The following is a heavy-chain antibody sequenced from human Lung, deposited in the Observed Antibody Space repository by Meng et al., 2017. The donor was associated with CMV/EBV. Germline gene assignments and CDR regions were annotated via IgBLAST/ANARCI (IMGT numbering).Heavy chain of an antibody. CDR3: ASFPPPGKQWLVTDY. V-gene: IGHV4-4*02. CDR1: GGSISSSNW. CDR2: IYHSGST. Sequence: QVRRQESGPGLVKPSGTLSPTCAVSGGSISSSNWWSWVRQPPGKGLEWIGEIYHSGSTNYNPSLKSRVTISVDKSKNQFSLKLSSVTAADTAVYYCASFPPPGKQWLVTDYWGQGTLVTVSS. J-gene: IGHJ4*02. D-gene: IGHD6-19*01.